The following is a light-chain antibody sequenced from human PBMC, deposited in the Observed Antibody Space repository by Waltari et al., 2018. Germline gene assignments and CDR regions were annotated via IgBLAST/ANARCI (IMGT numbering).Light chain of an antibody. CDR1: DLGDKY. V-gene: IGLV3-1*01. CDR2: HDT. J-gene: IGLJ1*01. Sequence: SYELTQPPSVSVSPGQTASISCSGRDLGDKYTSWYQQKPGQSPVLVIYHDTMRPSGIHERFSGSSSENTATLTIAGTQAVDEADYYCQAWASGSYVFGPGTKVTVL. CDR3: QAWASGSYV.